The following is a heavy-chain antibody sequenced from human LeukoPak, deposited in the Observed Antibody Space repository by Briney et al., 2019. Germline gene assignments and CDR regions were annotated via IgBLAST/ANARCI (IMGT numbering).Heavy chain of an antibody. CDR1: GGSISSGSYY. V-gene: IGHV4-61*10. CDR2: IYYSGST. D-gene: IGHD3-3*01. Sequence: PSETLSLTCTVSGGSISSGSYYWSWIRQPAGKGLEWIGYIYYSGSTNYNPSLKSRVTISVDTSKNQFSLKLSSVTAADTAVYYCALATFGVENHMDVWGKGTTVTVSS. J-gene: IGHJ6*03. CDR3: ALATFGVENHMDV.